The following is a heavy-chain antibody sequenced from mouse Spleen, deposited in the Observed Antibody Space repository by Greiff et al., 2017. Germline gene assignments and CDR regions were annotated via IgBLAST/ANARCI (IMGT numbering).Heavy chain of an antibody. CDR2: IWGDGST. V-gene: IGHV2-6-7*01. J-gene: IGHJ4*01. D-gene: IGHD2-14*01. CDR3: ARDRGYRYDEGYYAMDY. CDR1: GFSLTGYG. Sequence: VMLVESGPGLVAPSQSLSITCTVSGFSLTGYGVNWVRQPPGKGLEWLGMIWGDGSTDYNSALKSRLSISKDNSKSQVFLKMNSLQTDDTARYYCARDRGYRYDEGYYAMDYWGQGTSVTVSS.